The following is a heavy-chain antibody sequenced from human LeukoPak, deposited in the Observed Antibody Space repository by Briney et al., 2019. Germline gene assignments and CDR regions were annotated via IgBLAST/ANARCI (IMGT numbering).Heavy chain of an antibody. CDR3: ARLWFGELVSGDY. CDR1: GYTFTNNG. J-gene: IGHJ4*02. Sequence: ASVKVSCKASGYTFTNNGLSWVRQAPGQGLEWMGWISAYNGNTNYAQKLQGRVTMTTDTSTSTAYMELRSLRSDDTAVYYCARLWFGELVSGDYWGQGTLVTVSS. V-gene: IGHV1-18*01. D-gene: IGHD3-10*01. CDR2: ISAYNGNT.